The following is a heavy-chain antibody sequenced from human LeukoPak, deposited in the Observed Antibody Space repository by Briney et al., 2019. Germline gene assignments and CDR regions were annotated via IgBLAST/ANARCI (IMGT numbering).Heavy chain of an antibody. J-gene: IGHJ4*02. CDR3: VRQGLQSGTYPAY. V-gene: IGHV5-51*01. CDR1: GYTFNNYW. CDR2: LYPDGSAT. D-gene: IGHD1-26*01. Sequence: KDGESLKIPCKASGYTFNNYWIGWVRQMPGRGLEWMGMLYPDGSATTYHPSFEGRVTISADKSVTTAYLEWNSLKASDTALYYCVRQGLQSGTYPAYWGPGTLVAVSS.